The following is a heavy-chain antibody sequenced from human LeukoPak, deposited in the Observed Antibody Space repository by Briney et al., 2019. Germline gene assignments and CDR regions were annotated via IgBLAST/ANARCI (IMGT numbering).Heavy chain of an antibody. CDR1: GLTFSSYA. V-gene: IGHV3-23*01. D-gene: IGHD3-22*01. Sequence: GGSLRLSCAASGLTFSSYAMSWVRQAPGKGLEWVSAISGSGGSTYYADSVKGRFTISRDNSKNTLYLQMNSLRAEDTAVYYCAKGIRITMIVVDPDAFDIWGQGTMVTVSS. J-gene: IGHJ3*02. CDR3: AKGIRITMIVVDPDAFDI. CDR2: ISGSGGST.